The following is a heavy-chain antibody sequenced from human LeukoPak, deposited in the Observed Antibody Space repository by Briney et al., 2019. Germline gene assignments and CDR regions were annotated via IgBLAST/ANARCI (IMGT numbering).Heavy chain of an antibody. CDR2: ISTHNGDT. CDR3: ATDWYYYGSGYDTFDI. V-gene: IGHV1-18*01. J-gene: IGHJ3*02. Sequence: ASVKVSCKASGYTFTSYGISWVRQAPGQGLEWMGWISTHNGDTNYAQEFQGRVTMTTDTSTSTAYMELRSLRSDDTAVYYCATDWYYYGSGYDTFDIWGQGTKVTVSS. CDR1: GYTFTSYG. D-gene: IGHD3-10*01.